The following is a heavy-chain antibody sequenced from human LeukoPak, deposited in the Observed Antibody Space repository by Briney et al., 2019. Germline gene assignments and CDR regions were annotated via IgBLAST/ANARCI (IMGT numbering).Heavy chain of an antibody. D-gene: IGHD1-1*01. CDR3: AREVQLERLPVFEFDY. J-gene: IGHJ4*02. V-gene: IGHV6-1*01. CDR1: GDSVSSNCAA. CDR2: TYYRSKWYN. Sequence: SQTLSLTCAISGDSVSSNCAAWNWIRQSPSRGLEWLGRTYYRSKWYNDYAVSVKSRITINPDTSKNQFSLQLNSVTPEDTAVYYCAREVQLERLPVFEFDYWGQGTLVTVSS.